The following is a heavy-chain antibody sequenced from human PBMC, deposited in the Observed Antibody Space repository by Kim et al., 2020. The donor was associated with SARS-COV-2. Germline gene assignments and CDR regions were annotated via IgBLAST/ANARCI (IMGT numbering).Heavy chain of an antibody. J-gene: IGHJ4*02. Sequence: SETLSLTCAVSGGSISSSNWWSWVRQPPGKGLEWIGEIYQSGTTTYNPSLKSRVTISVDKSKNQFSLKLTSVTAADTAVYYCVRATADDYDFWSGYSKYYFDYWGQGTLVTVSS. V-gene: IGHV4-4*02. CDR2: IYQSGTT. D-gene: IGHD3-3*01. CDR3: VRATADDYDFWSGYSKYYFDY. CDR1: GGSISSSNW.